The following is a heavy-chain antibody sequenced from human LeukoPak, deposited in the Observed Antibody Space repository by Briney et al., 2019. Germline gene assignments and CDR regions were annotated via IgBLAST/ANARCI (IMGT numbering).Heavy chain of an antibody. Sequence: ASVKVSCKASGYTFTDCYMHWVRQAPGQGLEWMGWINPKSGGTKYAQKFQGRVTMTRDTSISTVYMELSRLRYDDTAVYYCARDPSYSSGWSSYFFDYWGQGALVTVSS. V-gene: IGHV1-2*02. CDR1: GYTFTDCY. CDR3: ARDPSYSSGWSSYFFDY. CDR2: INPKSGGT. J-gene: IGHJ4*02. D-gene: IGHD6-19*01.